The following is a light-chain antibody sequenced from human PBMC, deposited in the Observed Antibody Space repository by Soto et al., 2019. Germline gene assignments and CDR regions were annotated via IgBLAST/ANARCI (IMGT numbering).Light chain of an antibody. CDR1: QSITSSY. V-gene: IGKV3-20*01. J-gene: IGKJ2*01. Sequence: EIVLAQSPGTLSLSPGERATLSCRASQSITSSYLAWYQQKPGQAPGLLIYGASSRATGIPDRFSGSGSGTDFTLTISRLEPEDFAVYFCQQYGSSPYTFGQGTKVAIK. CDR3: QQYGSSPYT. CDR2: GAS.